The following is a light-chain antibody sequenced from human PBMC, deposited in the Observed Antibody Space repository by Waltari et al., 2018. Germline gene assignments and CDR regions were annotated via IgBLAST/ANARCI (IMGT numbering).Light chain of an antibody. CDR2: RAS. V-gene: IGKV1-12*01. Sequence: DIQMPQSPSSLSASIGDRVTVTCRASQGIGNWLAWYQHKPGKAPKLLICRASSLETGVPSRFSGSGSGTDFTLTISSLQAEDVATYYCQQHDNSPRTFGQGTKVEIK. CDR1: QGIGNW. J-gene: IGKJ1*01. CDR3: QQHDNSPRT.